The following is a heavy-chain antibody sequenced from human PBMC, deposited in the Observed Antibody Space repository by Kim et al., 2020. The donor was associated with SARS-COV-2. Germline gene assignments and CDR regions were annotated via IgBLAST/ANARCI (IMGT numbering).Heavy chain of an antibody. CDR2: INGGGTSP. Sequence: GGSLRLSCAASGFTFTSYVMSWVRQAPGKGLEWVSTINGGGTSPLYADSVKGRFSISRDNSKNTLFLQMSGLRAEDTAVYFCAMGKGAYSSYFESWGQGT. V-gene: IGHV3-23*01. CDR3: AMGKGAYSSYFES. D-gene: IGHD1-26*01. CDR1: GFTFTSYV. J-gene: IGHJ4*02.